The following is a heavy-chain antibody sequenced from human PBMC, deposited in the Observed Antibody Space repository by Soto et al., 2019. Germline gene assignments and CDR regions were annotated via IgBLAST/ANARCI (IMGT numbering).Heavy chain of an antibody. D-gene: IGHD2-2*01. CDR2: INSDGSST. V-gene: IGHV3-74*01. Sequence: GGSLRLSCAASGFTFSSYWMHWVRQAPGKGLVWVSRINSDGSSTSYADSVKGRFTISRDNAKNTLYLQMNSLRAEDTAVYCCAYIVVVPAAPSEDYWGQGTMVTVSS. CDR3: AYIVVVPAAPSEDY. J-gene: IGHJ4*02. CDR1: GFTFSSYW.